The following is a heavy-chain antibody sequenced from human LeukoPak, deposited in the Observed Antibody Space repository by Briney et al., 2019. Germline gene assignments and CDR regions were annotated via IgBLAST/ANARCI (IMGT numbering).Heavy chain of an antibody. D-gene: IGHD1-26*01. J-gene: IGHJ6*03. V-gene: IGHV4-34*01. CDR3: ARDIFEWELVGAYYYYYMDV. CDR1: GGSFSGYY. Sequence: PSETLSLTCAVYGGSFSGYYWSWIRQPPGKGLEWIGEINHSGSTNYNPSLKSRVTMSVDTSKNQFSLKLSSVTAADTAVYYCARDIFEWELVGAYYYYYMDVWGKGTTVTVSS. CDR2: INHSGST.